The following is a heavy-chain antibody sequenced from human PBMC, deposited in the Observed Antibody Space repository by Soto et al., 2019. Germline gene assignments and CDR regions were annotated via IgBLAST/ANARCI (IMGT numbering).Heavy chain of an antibody. D-gene: IGHD6-13*01. Sequence: GGSLRLSCAASGFTFSSYAMSWVRQAPGKGLEWVSAISGSGGSTYYADSVKGRFTISRDNSKNTLYLQMNSLIAEDTAVYYCAKDSGYSSSWYPNHFDYWGQGTLVTVSS. CDR3: AKDSGYSSSWYPNHFDY. J-gene: IGHJ4*02. CDR1: GFTFSSYA. V-gene: IGHV3-23*01. CDR2: ISGSGGST.